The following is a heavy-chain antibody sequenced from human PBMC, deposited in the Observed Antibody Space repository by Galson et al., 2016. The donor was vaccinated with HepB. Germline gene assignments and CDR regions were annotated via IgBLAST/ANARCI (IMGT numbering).Heavy chain of an antibody. J-gene: IGHJ6*04. V-gene: IGHV4-39*01. D-gene: IGHD3-16*01. Sequence: QLQESGPGLVKPSETLSLTCTVSGGSITNSNYYWDWVRQPPGKGLEWIGNGYYTGRAYYNLSFKSRVVISVHTSKNQFSLKLSSVTAADTAAYYCARRHLGVGLDVWGKGTTVTVSS. CDR1: GGSITNSNYY. CDR2: GYYTGRA. CDR3: ARRHLGVGLDV.